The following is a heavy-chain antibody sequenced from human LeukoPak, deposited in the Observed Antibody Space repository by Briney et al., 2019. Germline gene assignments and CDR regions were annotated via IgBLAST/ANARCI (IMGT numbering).Heavy chain of an antibody. V-gene: IGHV3-30*03. D-gene: IGHD3-16*01. CDR3: ARALFMDP. CDR2: ISYDGSNK. J-gene: IGHJ5*02. CDR1: GFTFSSYG. Sequence: GRSPRLSWAASGFTFSSYGMHWVRQAPGKGLEWVAVISYDGSNKYYADSVKGRFTISRDNSKNTLYLQMNSLRAEDTAVYYCARALFMDPWGQGTLVTVSS.